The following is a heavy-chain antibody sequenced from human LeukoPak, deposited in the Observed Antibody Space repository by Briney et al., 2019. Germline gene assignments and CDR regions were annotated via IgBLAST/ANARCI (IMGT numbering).Heavy chain of an antibody. Sequence: GGSLRLSCVVFGSGFPFSKAWMSWVRQAPGKGLEWVGRIKSKTDGGTTDYAAPVKGRFTILRDDSKNTLYLQMNSLKTEDTAVYYCTTVGIWNIDTGEDRWGQGTLVAVSS. D-gene: IGHD1/OR15-1a*01. CDR2: IKSKTDGGTT. V-gene: IGHV3-15*01. J-gene: IGHJ5*02. CDR1: GFPFSKAW. CDR3: TTVGIWNIDTGEDR.